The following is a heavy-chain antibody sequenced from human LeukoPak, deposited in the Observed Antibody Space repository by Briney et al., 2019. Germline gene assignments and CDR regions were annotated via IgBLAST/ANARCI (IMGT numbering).Heavy chain of an antibody. D-gene: IGHD4-17*01. J-gene: IGHJ6*03. CDR3: GKVTRYDDSRTYGYMDV. CDR1: DGSISGTPYF. Sequence: PSETLSLTCTVSDGSISGTPYFWGWFRQPPGKGPEWIGNIHYTGTVYYSASFQSRVTISVDTSKNQFPLKLYSLTAADTAVYFCGKVTRYDDSRTYGYMDVWGKGTTVTVSS. V-gene: IGHV4-39*06. CDR2: IHYTGTV.